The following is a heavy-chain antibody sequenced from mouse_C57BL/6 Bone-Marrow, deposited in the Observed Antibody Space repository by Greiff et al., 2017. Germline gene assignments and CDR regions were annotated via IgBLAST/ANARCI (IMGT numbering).Heavy chain of an antibody. V-gene: IGHV1-55*01. CDR3: ARLDTSNFFDY. D-gene: IGHD2-3*01. Sequence: QVQLQQPGAELVKPGASVKMSCKASGYTFTSYWITWVKQRPGQGLEWIGAIDPGSGSTNYNEKFKSKATRTVDTSASTAYMQRSSLTSEDSAGYYCARLDTSNFFDYGGQVTTLTVSS. J-gene: IGHJ2*01. CDR1: GYTFTSYW. CDR2: IDPGSGST.